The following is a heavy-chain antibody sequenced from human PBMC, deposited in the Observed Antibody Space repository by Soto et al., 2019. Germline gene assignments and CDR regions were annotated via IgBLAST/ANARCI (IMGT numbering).Heavy chain of an antibody. V-gene: IGHV3-33*01. J-gene: IGHJ6*03. D-gene: IGHD6-19*01. CDR3: ARSGDGYSSISNEGAHYYYYYMDV. Sequence: PGGSLRLSCAASGFTFSNLGMHWVRQAPGKGLEWVAVIWYDGSNKYYADSVKGRFTISRDNSKNTLYLQMNSLRAEDTAVYYCARSGDGYSSISNEGAHYYYYYMDVWGKGTTVTVSS. CDR2: IWYDGSNK. CDR1: GFTFSNLG.